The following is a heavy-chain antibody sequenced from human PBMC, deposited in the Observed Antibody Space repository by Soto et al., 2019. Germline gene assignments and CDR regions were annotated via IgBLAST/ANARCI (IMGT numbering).Heavy chain of an antibody. J-gene: IGHJ4*01. CDR1: WFSLSTSGVG. D-gene: IGHD6-13*01. CDR3: ALKEKGSWVKFDQ. CDR2: IYWDDEK. V-gene: IGHV2-5*02. Sequence: QITLKESGPTLVKPTQTLTLTCTFSWFSLSTSGVGVGWIRQPPGKVLEWLGIIYWDDEKYYSTSLKNRLTITKDTSKNHVVLTMTSMDPVDTATYYCALKEKGSWVKFDQWGHGLLFTVSS.